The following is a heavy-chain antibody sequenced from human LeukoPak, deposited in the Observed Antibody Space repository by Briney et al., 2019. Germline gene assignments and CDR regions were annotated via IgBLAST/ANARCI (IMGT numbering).Heavy chain of an antibody. CDR1: GGSISSGDYY. D-gene: IGHD6-19*01. V-gene: IGHV4-30-4*01. Sequence: SETLSLTCTVSGGSISSGDYYWSWIRQPPGKGLEWIGYIYYSGSTYYSPSLKSRVTISVDTSKNQFSLKLSSVTAADTAVYYCARYSSGSFYGMDVWGQGTTVTVSS. CDR2: IYYSGST. J-gene: IGHJ6*02. CDR3: ARYSSGSFYGMDV.